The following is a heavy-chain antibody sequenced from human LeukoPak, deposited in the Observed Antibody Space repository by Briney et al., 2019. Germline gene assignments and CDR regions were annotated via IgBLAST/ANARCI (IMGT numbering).Heavy chain of an antibody. J-gene: IGHJ4*02. D-gene: IGHD1-26*01. CDR2: IIPIFGTA. CDR1: GRTFSSYA. Sequence: ASMKVSCMASGRTFSSYAISWVRQAPGQGLEWMEWIIPIFGTANYAKKCQGRVTITADESTSTAYMELSSLRSEDTAVYYCARARTLRIVGATLFDYWGQGTLVTVSS. V-gene: IGHV1-69*13. CDR3: ARARTLRIVGATLFDY.